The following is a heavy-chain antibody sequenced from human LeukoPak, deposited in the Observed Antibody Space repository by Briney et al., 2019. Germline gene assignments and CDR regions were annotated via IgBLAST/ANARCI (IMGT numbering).Heavy chain of an antibody. J-gene: IGHJ4*02. CDR1: GFTFGNYA. V-gene: IGHV3-49*03. D-gene: IGHD4-17*01. CDR3: TISEYGDYNLYYFDY. CDR2: IRSKAYGGTT. Sequence: GGSLRLSCTASGFTFGNYAMSWFRQAPGKGLEWVGFIRSKAYGGTTEYAASVKGRFTISRDDSKSIAYLQMNSLRTEDTAVYYCTISEYGDYNLYYFDYWGQGTLVTVSS.